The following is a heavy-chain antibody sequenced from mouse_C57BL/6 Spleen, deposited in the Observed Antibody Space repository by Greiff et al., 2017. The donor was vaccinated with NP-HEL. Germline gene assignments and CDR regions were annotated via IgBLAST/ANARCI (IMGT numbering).Heavy chain of an antibody. CDR1: GYAFSSSW. D-gene: IGHD2-1*01. V-gene: IGHV1-82*01. J-gene: IGHJ4*01. Sequence: QVQLQQSGPELVKPGASVKISCKASGYAFSSSWMNWVKQRPGKGLEWIGRIYPGDGDTNYNGKFKGKATLTADKSSSTAYMQLSSLTSEDSAVYFCARSGNYVAMDYWGQGTSVTVSS. CDR3: ARSGNYVAMDY. CDR2: IYPGDGDT.